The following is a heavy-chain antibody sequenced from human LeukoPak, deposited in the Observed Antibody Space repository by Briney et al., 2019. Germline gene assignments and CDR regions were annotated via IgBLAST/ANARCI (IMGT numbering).Heavy chain of an antibody. D-gene: IGHD2-2*02. CDR3: AGYCSSTSCYTVDY. CDR2: ISSSGSTI. J-gene: IGHJ4*02. CDR1: GFTFSDYY. V-gene: IGHV3-11*01. Sequence: GGSLRLSCAASGFTFSDYYMSWIRQAPGKGLEWVSYISSSGSTIYYADSVKGRFTISRDNAKSSLYLQMNSLRAEDTAVYYCAGYCSSTSCYTVDYWGQGTLVTVSS.